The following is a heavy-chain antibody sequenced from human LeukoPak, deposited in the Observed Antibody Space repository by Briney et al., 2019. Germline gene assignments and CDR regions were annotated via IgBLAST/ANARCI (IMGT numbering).Heavy chain of an antibody. V-gene: IGHV4-61*01. CDR2: IYYSGSA. J-gene: IGHJ5*02. CDR3: ARGFGDWGLSWFDP. CDR1: GGSVSSGSYY. Sequence: SETLSLTCTVSGGSVSSGSYYWSWIRQPPGKGLEWIGYIYYSGSAKYNPSLKSRVTISVDTSKNQLSLKLTSVTAADTAVYYCARGFGDWGLSWFDPWGQGTLVTVSS. D-gene: IGHD3-10*01.